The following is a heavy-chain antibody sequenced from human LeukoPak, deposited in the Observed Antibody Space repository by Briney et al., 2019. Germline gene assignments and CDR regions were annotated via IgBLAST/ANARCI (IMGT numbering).Heavy chain of an antibody. CDR2: IWYDGSNK. D-gene: IGHD2-15*01. J-gene: IGHJ4*02. V-gene: IGHV3-33*06. Sequence: GGSLRLSCAASGFTLSSYGMHWVRQAPGKGLEWVAVIWYDGSNKYYADSVKGRFTISRDNSKNTLYLQMNSLRAEDTAVYYCAKSSGGSCYSVADYWGQGTLVTVSS. CDR3: AKSSGGSCYSVADY. CDR1: GFTLSSYG.